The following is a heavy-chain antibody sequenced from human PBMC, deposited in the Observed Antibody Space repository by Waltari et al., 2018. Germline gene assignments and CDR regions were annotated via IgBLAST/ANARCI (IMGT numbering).Heavy chain of an antibody. CDR2: ICTNGDT. V-gene: IGHV4-61*02. Sequence: QVQPQESGPRVESTSETRSLPYSVSSVSTNKATHFWAWVRQPAQKGLAWNGRICTNGDTHYTPTLQSRATISVDTSKNQISLNLRSLSAADTAVYYCARDRNYAEFYFDHWGPGILVTVSS. J-gene: IGHJ4*02. CDR3: ARDRNYAEFYFDH. D-gene: IGHD1-7*01. CDR1: SVSTNKATHF.